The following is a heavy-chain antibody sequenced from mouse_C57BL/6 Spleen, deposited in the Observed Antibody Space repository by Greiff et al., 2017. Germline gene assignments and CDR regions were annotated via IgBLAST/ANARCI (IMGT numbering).Heavy chain of an antibody. Sequence: EVQRVESGGGLVKPGGSLKLSCAASGFTFSDYGMHWVRQAPEKGLEWVAYISCGSSTIYYADTVKGRFTISRDNAKNTLFLQMTSLRSEDTAMYYCARGGNYQFDYWGQGTTLTVSS. CDR1: GFTFSDYG. CDR3: ARGGNYQFDY. V-gene: IGHV5-17*01. J-gene: IGHJ2*01. D-gene: IGHD2-1*01. CDR2: ISCGSSTI.